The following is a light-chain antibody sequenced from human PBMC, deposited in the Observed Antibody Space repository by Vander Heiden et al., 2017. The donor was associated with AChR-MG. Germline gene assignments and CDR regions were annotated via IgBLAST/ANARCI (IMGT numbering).Light chain of an antibody. CDR2: KAS. Sequence: DIQMTQSPSTLSASVGDRVTITCRASQSISTWLAWYQQKPGKAPKLLIYKASSLGSGVPSRFSGSGSGTEFTLTISSLQPDDFATYYCQQENSYSYTFGQRTKLEIK. CDR1: QSISTW. J-gene: IGKJ2*01. CDR3: QQENSYSYT. V-gene: IGKV1-5*03.